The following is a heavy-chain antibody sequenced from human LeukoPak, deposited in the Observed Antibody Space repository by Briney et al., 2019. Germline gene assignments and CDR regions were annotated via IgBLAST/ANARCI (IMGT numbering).Heavy chain of an antibody. CDR2: INWNGGST. V-gene: IGHV3-20*04. Sequence: GGSLRLSCAASGFTFDDYGMSWVRQAPGKGLEWVSGINWNGGSTGYADSVKGRFTISRDNARNSLYLQMNSLRAEDTAVYYCARDLWYCSSTSCSHYFDYWGQGTLVTVSS. CDR3: ARDLWYCSSTSCSHYFDY. J-gene: IGHJ4*02. D-gene: IGHD2-2*01. CDR1: GFTFDDYG.